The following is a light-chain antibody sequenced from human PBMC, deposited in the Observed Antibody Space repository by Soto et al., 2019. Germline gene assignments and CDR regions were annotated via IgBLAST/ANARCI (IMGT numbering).Light chain of an antibody. CDR1: QSISSW. CDR3: QQYNSYSPT. CDR2: DAS. J-gene: IGKJ1*01. V-gene: IGKV1-5*01. Sequence: DIQMTQSPSTLSASVGDRVTITCRASQSISSWLAWYQQKPGKAPKLLLYDASSLESGVPSRFSGSGSGTECTLTISSLQPDDFATYYCQQYNSYSPTFGQGSKVEIK.